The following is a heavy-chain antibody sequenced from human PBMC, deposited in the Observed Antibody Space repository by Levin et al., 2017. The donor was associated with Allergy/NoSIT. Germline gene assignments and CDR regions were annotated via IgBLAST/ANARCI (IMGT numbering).Heavy chain of an antibody. V-gene: IGHV4-59*08. J-gene: IGHJ5*02. Sequence: LSLPFPFSFLSLLLFSLGWVRQPPGEGLECIGYIDYSGSTNYNPSLKSRLTISIDTSKNQFSLKLSSVTAADTAVYYCARLSAATFDPWGQGTLVTVSS. CDR2: IDYSGST. CDR3: ARLSAATFDP. CDR1: FLSLLLFS. D-gene: IGHD6-13*01.